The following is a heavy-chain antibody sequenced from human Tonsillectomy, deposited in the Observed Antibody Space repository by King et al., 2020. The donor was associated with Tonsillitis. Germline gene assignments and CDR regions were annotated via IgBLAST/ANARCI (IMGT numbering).Heavy chain of an antibody. J-gene: IGHJ3*02. CDR2: IYYSGST. CDR3: ARVFVYYESNVPRGDDAFDI. CDR1: GGSISSGDYY. Sequence: QLQESGPGLVKPSQTLSLTCTVSGGSISSGDYYWSWIRQPPGKGLEWTGYIYYSGSTYYNHSLKCRVTISVDTSKNKLSLQLSSVTAADTAVYYCARVFVYYESNVPRGDDAFDIWGQGTMVTVSS. V-gene: IGHV4-30-4*01. D-gene: IGHD3-22*01.